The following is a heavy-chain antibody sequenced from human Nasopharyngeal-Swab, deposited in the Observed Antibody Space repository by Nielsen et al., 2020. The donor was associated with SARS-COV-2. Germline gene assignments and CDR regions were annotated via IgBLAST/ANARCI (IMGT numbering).Heavy chain of an antibody. CDR1: GFTFSSYA. Sequence: GESLKISCAASGFTFSSYAMSWVRQAPGKGLEWVSAISGSGGSTYYPGSVKGRFTISRENAKNSLYLQMNSLRAGDTAVYYCARQMVDYFDYWGQGTLVTVSS. D-gene: IGHD6-13*01. J-gene: IGHJ4*02. CDR3: ARQMVDYFDY. V-gene: IGHV3-23*01. CDR2: ISGSGGST.